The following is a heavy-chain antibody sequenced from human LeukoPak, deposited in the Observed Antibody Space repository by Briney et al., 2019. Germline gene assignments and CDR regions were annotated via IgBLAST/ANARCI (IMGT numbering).Heavy chain of an antibody. J-gene: IGHJ6*03. D-gene: IGHD2-15*01. Sequence: PSETLSLTCAVSVYTIDSGYYWGWIRQPPGKGLEWIGSIYHSGSTYYNPSLKSRVTISVDTSKNQFSLKLSSVTAADTAVYYCARVARSYYYMDVWGKGTTVTVSS. V-gene: IGHV4-38-2*01. CDR1: VYTIDSGYY. CDR2: IYHSGST. CDR3: ARVARSYYYMDV.